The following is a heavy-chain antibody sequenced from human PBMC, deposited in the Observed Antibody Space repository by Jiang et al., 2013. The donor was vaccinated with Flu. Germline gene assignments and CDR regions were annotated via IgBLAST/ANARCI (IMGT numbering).Heavy chain of an antibody. V-gene: IGHV3-30-3*01. CDR1: GFTFSSYA. CDR3: ARDGPFSSGWYTEFDY. Sequence: QLVESGGGVVQPGRSLRLSCAASGFTFSSYAMHWVRQAPGKGLEWVAVISYDGSNKYYADSVKGRFTISRGNSKNTLYLQMNSLRAEDTAVYYCARDGPFSSGWYTEFDYWGQGTLVTVSS. J-gene: IGHJ4*02. D-gene: IGHD6-19*01. CDR2: ISYDGSNK.